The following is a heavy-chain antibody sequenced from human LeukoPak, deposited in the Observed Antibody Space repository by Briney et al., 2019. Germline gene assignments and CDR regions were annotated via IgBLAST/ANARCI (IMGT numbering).Heavy chain of an antibody. V-gene: IGHV3-43D*03. CDR3: ARNPINNGVWGGGGSSWYWVYYYYYYMDV. Sequence: PGGSLRLSCAASGFTFDDYAMHWVRQAPGKGLEWVSLISWDGGSTYYADSVKGRFTISRDNSKNSLYLQMNSQRAEDTALYYCARNPINNGVWGGGGSSWYWVYYYYYYMDVWGKGTTVTVSS. CDR1: GFTFDDYA. J-gene: IGHJ6*03. CDR2: ISWDGGST. D-gene: IGHD6-13*01.